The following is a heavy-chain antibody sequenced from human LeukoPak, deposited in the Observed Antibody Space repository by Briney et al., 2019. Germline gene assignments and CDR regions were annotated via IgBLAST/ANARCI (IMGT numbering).Heavy chain of an antibody. Sequence: SVKVSCKASGGTFSSYAISWVRQAPGQGLEWMGGIIPIFGTANYAQKFQGRVTITADESTSTAYMELSSLSSEDTAVYYCARASSGYHDDAFDIWGQGTMVTVSS. V-gene: IGHV1-69*13. CDR3: ARASSGYHDDAFDI. J-gene: IGHJ3*02. CDR2: IIPIFGTA. CDR1: GGTFSSYA. D-gene: IGHD3-22*01.